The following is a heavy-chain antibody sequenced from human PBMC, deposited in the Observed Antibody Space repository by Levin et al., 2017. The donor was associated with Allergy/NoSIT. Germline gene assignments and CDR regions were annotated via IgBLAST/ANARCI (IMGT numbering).Heavy chain of an antibody. Sequence: GESLKISCKASGYTFTSYAMNWVRQAPGQGLEWMGWINTNTGNPTYAQGFTGRFVFSLDTSVSTAYLQISSLKAEDTAVYYCARAWAVGGYNWFDPWGQGTLVTVSS. CDR2: INTNTGNP. D-gene: IGHD6-19*01. J-gene: IGHJ5*02. CDR3: ARAWAVGGYNWFDP. CDR1: GYTFTSYA. V-gene: IGHV7-4-1*02.